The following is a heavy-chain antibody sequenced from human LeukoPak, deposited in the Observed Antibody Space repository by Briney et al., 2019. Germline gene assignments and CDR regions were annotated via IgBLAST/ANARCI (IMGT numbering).Heavy chain of an antibody. V-gene: IGHV3-30*03. J-gene: IGHJ4*02. CDR3: ASGSGWLQYFDY. D-gene: IGHD5-24*01. Sequence: GGSLRLSCAASGFTFSSHDMHWVRQAPGKGLEWVSIISYDGGKKDYADSVKGRFTISRDNSKNTLYLQMNSLRAEDTAVYYCASGSGWLQYFDYWGQGTLVTVSS. CDR2: ISYDGGKK. CDR1: GFTFSSHD.